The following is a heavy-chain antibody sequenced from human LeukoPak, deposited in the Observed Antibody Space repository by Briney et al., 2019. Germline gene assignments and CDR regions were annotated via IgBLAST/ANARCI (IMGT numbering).Heavy chain of an antibody. CDR1: GFTFSSYW. CDR2: IKQDGSEK. D-gene: IGHD5-12*01. J-gene: IGHJ4*02. CDR3: AREGIVATTPFDY. V-gene: IGHV3-7*01. Sequence: GGFLRLSCAASGFTFSSYWMSWVRQAPGMGLEWVANIKQDGSEKYYVDSVKGRFTISRDNAKNSLYLQMNSLRAGDTAVYYCAREGIVATTPFDYWGQGTLVTVSS.